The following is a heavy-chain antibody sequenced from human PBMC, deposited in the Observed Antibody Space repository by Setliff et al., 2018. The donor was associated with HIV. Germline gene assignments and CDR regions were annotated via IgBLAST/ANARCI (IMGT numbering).Heavy chain of an antibody. CDR2: IFYSGDA. Sequence: SETLSLTCNVSGDSISSGTYYWGWVRQAPGKGLEWIGSIFYSGDAHYNPSLKSRVTIYVDTANNEISLRLSSVTAEDTAVYRCARPHSGRGGGAWFDPWGQGIQVTVSS. V-gene: IGHV4-39*01. CDR1: GDSISSGTYY. J-gene: IGHJ5*02. CDR3: ARPHSGRGGGAWFDP. D-gene: IGHD6-19*01.